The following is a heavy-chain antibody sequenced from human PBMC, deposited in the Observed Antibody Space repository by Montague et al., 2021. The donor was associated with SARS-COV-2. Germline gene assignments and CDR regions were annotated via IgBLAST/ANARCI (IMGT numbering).Heavy chain of an antibody. V-gene: IGHV4/OR15-8*01. D-gene: IGHD3-10*01. CDR3: SRPGLGSWALDA. CDR1: GGSISNNNW. J-gene: IGHJ5*02. CDR2: IYHSGDY. Sequence: SETLSLTCAVSGGSISNNNWWTWVRQSPGKGPEGRVEIYHSGDYNINTSLRSRVTISVDKTKNKFSLKIASLTAAGTAVYYCSRPGLGSWALDAWGQGTSVPVSS.